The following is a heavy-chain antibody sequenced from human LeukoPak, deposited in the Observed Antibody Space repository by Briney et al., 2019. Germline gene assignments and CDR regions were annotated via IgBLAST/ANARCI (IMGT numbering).Heavy chain of an antibody. CDR3: ARMDTAMVKQAYFDY. CDR1: GGSISSGGYY. J-gene: IGHJ4*02. V-gene: IGHV4-31*03. CDR2: IYYSGST. Sequence: SETLSLTCTVSGGSISSGGYYWSWIRQHPGKGLEWIGYIYYSGSTYYNPSLKSRVTISVDTSKNQFSLKLSSVTAADRAVYYCARMDTAMVKQAYFDYWGQGTLVTVSS. D-gene: IGHD5-18*01.